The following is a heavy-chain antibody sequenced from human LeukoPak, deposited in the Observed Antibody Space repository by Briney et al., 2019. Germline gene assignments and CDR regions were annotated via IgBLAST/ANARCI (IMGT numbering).Heavy chain of an antibody. CDR3: ARDRVVVAATLWFDP. CDR1: GGTFSSYA. D-gene: IGHD2-15*01. V-gene: IGHV1-69*13. Sequence: SVKVSCTASGGTFSSYAISWVRQAPGQGLEWMGGIIPIFGTANYAQKFQGRVTITADESTSTAYMELSSLRSEDTAVYYCARDRVVVAATLWFDPWGQGTLVTVSS. J-gene: IGHJ5*02. CDR2: IIPIFGTA.